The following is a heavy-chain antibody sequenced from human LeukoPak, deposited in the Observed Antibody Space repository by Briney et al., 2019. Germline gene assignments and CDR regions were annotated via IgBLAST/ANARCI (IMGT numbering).Heavy chain of an antibody. Sequence: GGSLRLSCAASGFTFSSYAMHWVRQAPRKGLEWVAVISYDGSNKYYADSVKGRFTISRDNSKNTLYLQMNSLRAEDTAVYYCARDLSGYFDYWGQGTLVTVSS. CDR1: GFTFSSYA. V-gene: IGHV3-30-3*01. CDR2: ISYDGSNK. D-gene: IGHD6-19*01. J-gene: IGHJ4*02. CDR3: ARDLSGYFDY.